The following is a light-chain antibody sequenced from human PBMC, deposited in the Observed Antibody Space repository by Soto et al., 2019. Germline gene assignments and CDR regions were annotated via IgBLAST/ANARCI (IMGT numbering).Light chain of an antibody. CDR3: QQYGSSPRT. V-gene: IGKV1-5*01. J-gene: IGKJ1*01. CDR1: QSISTW. CDR2: DAS. Sequence: DIQMTQSPSTLSASLGDSVTITCRASQSISTWLAWYQQKPGKAPNLLIYDASSLESGVPSRFSGSGSGTDFTLTISRLEPEDFAVYYCQQYGSSPRTFGQGTKVDIK.